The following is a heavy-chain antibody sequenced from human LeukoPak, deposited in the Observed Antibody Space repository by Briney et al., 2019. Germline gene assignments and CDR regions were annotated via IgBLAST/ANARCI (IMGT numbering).Heavy chain of an antibody. J-gene: IGHJ4*02. CDR3: ARLAETPDYYSNGGYFYLGY. V-gene: IGHV1-8*01. CDR1: RYTFTSYD. Sequence: ASVKVSCKASRYTFTSYDINWVREAAGQGLEWMGWMNPNAGRTGYAQKFQGRVTMTRDTSITTAYMELTSLTYEDTAVYYCARLAETPDYYSNGGYFYLGYWGQGTPVTVSS. CDR2: MNPNAGRT. D-gene: IGHD3-22*01.